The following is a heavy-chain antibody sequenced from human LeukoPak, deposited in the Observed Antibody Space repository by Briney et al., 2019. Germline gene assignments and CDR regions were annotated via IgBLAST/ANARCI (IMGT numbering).Heavy chain of an antibody. D-gene: IGHD3-16*02. J-gene: IGHJ4*02. CDR3: ARSFGGVIVILGDY. CDR2: MNPNSGNT. CDR1: GYTFTSYD. Sequence: VASVKVSCKASGYTFTSYDINWVRQATGQGLEWMGWMNPNSGNTGYAQKFQGRVTMTRNTSISTAYMELSSLRSEDTAVYYCARSFGGVIVILGDYWGQGTLVTVSS. V-gene: IGHV1-8*02.